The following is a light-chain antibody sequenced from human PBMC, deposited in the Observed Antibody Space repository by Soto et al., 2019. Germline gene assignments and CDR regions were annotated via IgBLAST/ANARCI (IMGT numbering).Light chain of an antibody. CDR3: QQRSIWPPLT. CDR1: QSVSSY. CDR2: DAS. J-gene: IGKJ4*01. V-gene: IGKV3-11*01. Sequence: EIVLTQSPATLSLSPGERATLSCRASQSVSSYLAWYQQKPGQAPRLLIYDASNRATGIPARFSGSGSGTDFILTISSLEPEDFAVYYCQQRSIWPPLTFGGGPKVEIK.